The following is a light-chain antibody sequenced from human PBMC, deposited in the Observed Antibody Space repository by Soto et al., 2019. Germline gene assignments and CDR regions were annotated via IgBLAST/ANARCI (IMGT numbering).Light chain of an antibody. CDR3: QQYNSYSPWT. J-gene: IGKJ1*01. CDR2: DAS. V-gene: IGKV1-5*01. Sequence: DIQMTQSPSTLSASVGDRVTITCRASQSIRSWLAWYQQKPGKAPKLLIFDASTLEGGVPSRFSGSGSGTEFTLTINSLQPDDFATYFCQQYNSYSPWTFGQGTKVDIK. CDR1: QSIRSW.